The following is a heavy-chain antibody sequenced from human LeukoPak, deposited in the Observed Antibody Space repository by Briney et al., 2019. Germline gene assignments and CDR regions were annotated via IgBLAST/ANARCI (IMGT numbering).Heavy chain of an antibody. CDR3: ARDSRRELLHAFDI. Sequence: SETLSLTCTVSGGSISSYYWSWIRQPAGKGLEWIGRIYTSGSTNYNPSLKSRVTISVDTSKNQFSLKLNSVTAADTAVYYCARDSRRELLHAFDIWGQGTMVTVSS. CDR1: GGSISSYY. D-gene: IGHD1-26*01. J-gene: IGHJ3*02. CDR2: IYTSGST. V-gene: IGHV4-4*07.